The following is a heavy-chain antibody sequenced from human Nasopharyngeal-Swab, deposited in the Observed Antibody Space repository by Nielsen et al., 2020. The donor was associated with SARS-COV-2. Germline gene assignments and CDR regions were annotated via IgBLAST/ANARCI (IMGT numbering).Heavy chain of an antibody. CDR3: ARDAEWLRFLAGGYMDV. V-gene: IGHV1-18*04. Sequence: ASVKVSCKASGYTLTSYGISRVRQAPGQGLEWMGWISAYNGNTNYAQKLQGRVTMTTDTSTSTAYMELRSLRSDDTAVYYCARDAEWLRFLAGGYMDVWGKGTTVTVSS. CDR2: ISAYNGNT. J-gene: IGHJ6*03. D-gene: IGHD5-12*01. CDR1: GYTLTSYG.